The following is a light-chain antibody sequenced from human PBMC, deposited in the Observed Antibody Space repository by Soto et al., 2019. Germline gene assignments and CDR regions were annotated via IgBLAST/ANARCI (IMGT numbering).Light chain of an antibody. CDR1: MRDVGAYNL. CDR2: EAR. J-gene: IGLJ3*02. V-gene: IGLV2-14*01. Sequence: QSALTQPASVSGSAGQSITISCSGTMRDVGAYNLVSWYQQHPGTAPKLIIYEARNRPSGISSRFSGSRSGNTASLTISGLQSEDEGDYHCSAYTARSTLVFGGGTKVTVL. CDR3: SAYTARSTLV.